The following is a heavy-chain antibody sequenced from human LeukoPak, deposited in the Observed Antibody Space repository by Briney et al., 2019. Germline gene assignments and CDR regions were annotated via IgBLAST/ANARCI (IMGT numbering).Heavy chain of an antibody. CDR3: ARSWVAGYGTVLDF. J-gene: IGHJ4*02. Sequence: GDSLKISCKGSGFSLTNYWIGSVRQMPGKGLEWMGIIYPGDSDTRYSPSFQGHVTISADKSINTAYLQWSSLKTSDTAIYYCARSWVAGYGTVLDFWGQGTLVTVSS. CDR2: IYPGDSDT. V-gene: IGHV5-51*01. CDR1: GFSLTNYW. D-gene: IGHD6-19*01.